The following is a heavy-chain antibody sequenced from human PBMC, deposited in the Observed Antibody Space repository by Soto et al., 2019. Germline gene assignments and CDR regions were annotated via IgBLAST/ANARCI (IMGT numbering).Heavy chain of an antibody. CDR3: ARREVLSYYYYGMDV. D-gene: IGHD1-26*01. J-gene: IGHJ6*02. Sequence: GGSLRLSCAASGFTFSSYWMHWVRQAPGKGLVWVSRINSDGSSTNYAGSVKGRFTISRDNAKDTLYLQMNSLRAEDTAVYYCARREVLSYYYYGMDVWGQGTTVTVSS. CDR1: GFTFSSYW. CDR2: INSDGSST. V-gene: IGHV3-74*01.